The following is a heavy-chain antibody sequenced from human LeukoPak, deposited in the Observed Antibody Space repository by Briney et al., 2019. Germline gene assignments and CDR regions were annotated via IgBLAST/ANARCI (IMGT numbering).Heavy chain of an antibody. Sequence: SETLSLTCTVSGGSISSSSYYWGWIRQPPGKGLEWIGSIYYSGSTYYNPSLKSRVTISVDTSKNQFSLKLSSVTAADTAVCYCARRYGESHKGAFDIWGQGTMVTVSS. CDR2: IYYSGST. CDR3: ARRYGESHKGAFDI. J-gene: IGHJ3*02. CDR1: GGSISSSSYY. V-gene: IGHV4-39*01. D-gene: IGHD4-17*01.